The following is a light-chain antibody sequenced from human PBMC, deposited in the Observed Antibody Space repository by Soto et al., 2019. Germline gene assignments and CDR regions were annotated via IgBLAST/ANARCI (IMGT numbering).Light chain of an antibody. CDR2: GDN. Sequence: QYVLTQPPSVSGAPGQRVTIPCTGSSSNIGSYYDVHWYQQLPRTVPKLLIYGDNNRPSGVPDRFSGSKSGTSASLAITGLPAEDEANYYGQSYDSSLSHVVFGGGTQLTVL. V-gene: IGLV1-40*01. CDR1: SSNIGSYYD. CDR3: QSYDSSLSHVV. J-gene: IGLJ2*01.